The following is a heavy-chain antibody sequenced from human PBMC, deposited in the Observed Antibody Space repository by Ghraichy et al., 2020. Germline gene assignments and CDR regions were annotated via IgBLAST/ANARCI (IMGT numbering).Heavy chain of an antibody. CDR3: ARDEDTVAPYDAFDI. CDR2: ISAYNGNT. Sequence: ASVKVSCKASGYTFTSYGISWVRQAPGQGLEWMGWISAYNGNTNYAQKLQGRVTMTTDTSTSTAYMELRSLRSDDTAVYYCARDEDTVAPYDAFDIWGQGTMVTVSS. V-gene: IGHV1-18*01. CDR1: GYTFTSYG. D-gene: IGHD4-23*01. J-gene: IGHJ3*02.